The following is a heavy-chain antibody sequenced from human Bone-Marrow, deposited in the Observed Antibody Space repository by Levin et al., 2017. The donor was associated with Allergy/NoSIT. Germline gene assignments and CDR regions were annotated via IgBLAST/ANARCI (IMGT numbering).Heavy chain of an antibody. Sequence: PGESLKISCHASGYDFIAYFIHWVRQAPGQGLEWMAWINPHTGATNYAPKFQGRITLTRDTSMKTVFMEVPSLTLDDTATYYCTRPRAAVAGTNFVYWGQGTPVTVFS. CDR2: INPHTGAT. CDR3: TRPRAAVAGTNFVY. CDR1: GYDFIAYF. D-gene: IGHD6-19*01. J-gene: IGHJ4*02. V-gene: IGHV1-2*02.